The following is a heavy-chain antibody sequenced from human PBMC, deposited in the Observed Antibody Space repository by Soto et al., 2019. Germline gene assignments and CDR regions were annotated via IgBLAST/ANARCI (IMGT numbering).Heavy chain of an antibody. CDR2: INSDGSTT. D-gene: IGHD1-1*01. Sequence: GGSLRLSCAASGFTFSSYWMHWVRQAPGKGLVWVSRINSDGSTTNDADSVKGRFTVSRDNAKNTLYLQMDSLRAEDTAVYYCARDRWNTLDCWGQGTLVTVSS. CDR3: ARDRWNTLDC. CDR1: GFTFSSYW. V-gene: IGHV3-74*01. J-gene: IGHJ4*02.